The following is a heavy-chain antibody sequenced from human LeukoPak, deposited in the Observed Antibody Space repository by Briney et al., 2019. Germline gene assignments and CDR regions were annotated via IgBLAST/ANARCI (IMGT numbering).Heavy chain of an antibody. D-gene: IGHD4-17*01. V-gene: IGHV4-59*06. J-gene: IGHJ2*01. CDR2: IYYSGST. Sequence: SETLSLTCSVSGGSVSSFYWSWIRQPPGKGLEWIGYIYYSGSTYYNPSLKSRVTISVDTSKNQFSLKLSSVTAADTAVYYCARDPMTTVTPRYFDLWGRGTLVTVSS. CDR3: ARDPMTTVTPRYFDL. CDR1: GGSVSSFY.